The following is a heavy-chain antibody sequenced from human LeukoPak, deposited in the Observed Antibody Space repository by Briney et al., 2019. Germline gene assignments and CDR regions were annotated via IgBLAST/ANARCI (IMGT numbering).Heavy chain of an antibody. CDR3: AKDRSCTNGVCHGDFDY. CDR1: GFTFSSYA. V-gene: IGHV3-23*01. CDR2: ISGSGGST. D-gene: IGHD2-8*01. Sequence: PGGSLRLSCAASGFTFSSYAMTWVRQSPAKGLEWVSVISGSGGSTYYADSVKGRFTISRDNSKNTLYLQMNSLRAEDTGVYYCAKDRSCTNGVCHGDFDYWGQGTLVTVSS. J-gene: IGHJ4*02.